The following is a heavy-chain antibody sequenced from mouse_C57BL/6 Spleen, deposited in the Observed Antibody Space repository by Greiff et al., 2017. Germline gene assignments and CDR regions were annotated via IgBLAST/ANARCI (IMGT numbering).Heavy chain of an antibody. J-gene: IGHJ2*01. CDR1: GFTFSDYG. Sequence: EVKVEESGGGLVKPGGSLKLSCAASGFTFSDYGMHWVRQAPEKGLEWVAYISSGSSTIYYADTVKGRFTISRDNAKNTLFLQMTSLRSEDTAMYYCARLQLGGGYFDYWGQGTTLTVSS. CDR3: ARLQLGGGYFDY. V-gene: IGHV5-17*01. CDR2: ISSGSSTI. D-gene: IGHD4-1*02.